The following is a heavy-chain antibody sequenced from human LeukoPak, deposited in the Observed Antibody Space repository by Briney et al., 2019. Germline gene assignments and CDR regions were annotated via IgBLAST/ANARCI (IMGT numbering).Heavy chain of an antibody. CDR2: IYHSGTT. J-gene: IGHJ4*02. CDR1: GGSFSGYY. D-gene: IGHD3-10*01. Sequence: PSETLSLTCAVYGGSFSGYYWSWIRQPPGKGLECIGSIYHSGTTYYNPSLKSRVTISVGTSKNQFSLKLNSVTAADTAVFYCAANSADYNTLGSSYKVWGQGTLVTVSS. CDR3: AANSADYNTLGSSYKV. V-gene: IGHV4-34*01.